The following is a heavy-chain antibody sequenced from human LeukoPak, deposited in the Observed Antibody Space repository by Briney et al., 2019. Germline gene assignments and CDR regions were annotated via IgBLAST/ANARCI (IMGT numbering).Heavy chain of an antibody. J-gene: IGHJ3*01. D-gene: IGHD1-14*01. CDR2: ISSSNIYI. Sequence: GGSLRLSCAASGFTFSSYSMNWVRQAPGKGLEWVSSISSSNIYIYYADSVKGRFTISRDDSKSTLFLQMNSLRADDTALYYCAKDAISGNPRYDFFDVWGQGTMVIVSS. V-gene: IGHV3-21*04. CDR3: AKDAISGNPRYDFFDV. CDR1: GFTFSSYS.